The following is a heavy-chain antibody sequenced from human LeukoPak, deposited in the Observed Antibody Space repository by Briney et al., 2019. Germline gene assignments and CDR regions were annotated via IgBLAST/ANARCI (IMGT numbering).Heavy chain of an antibody. D-gene: IGHD3-22*01. V-gene: IGHV1-18*01. CDR2: ISAYNGNT. CDR3: ASHIMYYYDSSGYYRTSLDY. Sequence: ASVKVSCMASGCTFTRYGISWVRQAPGQGLEWMGWISAYNGNTNYAQKLQGRVTMTTDTSTSTAYMGLWSLRSHDTTVYYCASHIMYYYDSSGYYRTSLDYWGQGTLVTVSS. CDR1: GCTFTRYG. J-gene: IGHJ4*02.